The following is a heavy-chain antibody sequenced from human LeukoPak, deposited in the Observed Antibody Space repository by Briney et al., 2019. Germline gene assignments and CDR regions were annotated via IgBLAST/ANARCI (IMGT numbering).Heavy chain of an antibody. D-gene: IGHD3-3*01. CDR2: IIPIFGTA. Sequence: SVKVSCKASGGTFSSYAISWVRQAPGQGLEWMGGIIPIFGTANYAQKFQGRVTITTDESTSTAYMELSSLRSEDTAVYYCARGGITIFGVVTNKRGSAFDIWGQGTMVTVSS. V-gene: IGHV1-69*05. CDR1: GGTFSSYA. J-gene: IGHJ3*02. CDR3: ARGGITIFGVVTNKRGSAFDI.